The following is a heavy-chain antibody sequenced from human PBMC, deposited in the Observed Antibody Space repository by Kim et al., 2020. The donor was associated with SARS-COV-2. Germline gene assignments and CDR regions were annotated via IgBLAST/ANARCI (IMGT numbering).Heavy chain of an antibody. Sequence: GESLRLSCAASGFTFSSYAMSWVRQAPGKGLEWVSAISGSGGSTYYADSVKGRFTISRDNSKNTLYLQMNSLRAEDTAVYYCATGLRLRFLEWMDFDYWGQGTLVTVSS. CDR2: ISGSGGST. V-gene: IGHV3-23*01. D-gene: IGHD3-3*01. J-gene: IGHJ4*02. CDR1: GFTFSSYA. CDR3: ATGLRLRFLEWMDFDY.